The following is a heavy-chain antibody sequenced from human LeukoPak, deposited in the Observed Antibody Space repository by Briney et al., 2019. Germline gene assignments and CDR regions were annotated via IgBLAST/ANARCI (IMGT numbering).Heavy chain of an antibody. J-gene: IGHJ4*02. CDR2: IYYSGST. CDR3: ARNMVRGVAYFDY. D-gene: IGHD3-10*01. V-gene: IGHV4-59*01. CDR1: GGSISSYY. Sequence: SETLSLTCTVSGGSISSYYWSWIRQPPGKGLEWIGYIYYSGSTNYNPSLKSRVTISVDTSKNQFSLKLSSVTAADTAVYYCARNMVRGVAYFDYWGQGTLVTVSS.